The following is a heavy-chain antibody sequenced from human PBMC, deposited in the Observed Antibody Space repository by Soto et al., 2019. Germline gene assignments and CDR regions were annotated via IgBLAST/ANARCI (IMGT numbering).Heavy chain of an antibody. CDR2: IYYSVST. CDR3: ARGGSGSSYNSDYFDY. V-gene: IGHV4-31*03. J-gene: IGHJ4*02. Sequence: QVQLQESGPGRVKPSQTLSLTCTVSGGSISSGGYYWSWIRQHPGKGLEWMGYIYYSVSTYYNPSPNIRVTTSVDTSKNQFSLKLSSVTAADTAVYYCARGGSGSSYNSDYFDYWGQGTLVTVSS. CDR1: GGSISSGGYY. D-gene: IGHD3-10*01.